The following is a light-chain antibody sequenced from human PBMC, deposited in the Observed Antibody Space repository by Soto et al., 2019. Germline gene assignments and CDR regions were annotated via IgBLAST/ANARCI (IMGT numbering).Light chain of an antibody. J-gene: IGKJ5*01. CDR1: QTVSSY. CDR2: GAS. Sequence: EIVLTQSPATLSLSPGERATLSCRASQTVSSYLAWYQHKPGQAPRLLIYGASNRATGIPARFSGSGSGTDFTLTISSLEPEDFAVYYCKKRSIWPIAFGQGTRLEIK. V-gene: IGKV3-11*01. CDR3: KKRSIWPIA.